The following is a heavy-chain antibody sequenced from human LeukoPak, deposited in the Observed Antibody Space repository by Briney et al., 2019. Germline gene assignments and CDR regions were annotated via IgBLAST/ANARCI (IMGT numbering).Heavy chain of an antibody. CDR2: INPSGSST. CDR3: ARGRRVVGYAFDI. Sequence: ASVKVSCKASGYTFTSYYMHWVRQAPGQGLEWMGIINPSGSSTSYAQKFQGRVTMTRDTSISTASMELSRLRSDDTAVYYCARGRRVVGYAFDIWGQGTMVTVSS. CDR1: GYTFTSYY. J-gene: IGHJ3*02. D-gene: IGHD3-3*01. V-gene: IGHV1-46*01.